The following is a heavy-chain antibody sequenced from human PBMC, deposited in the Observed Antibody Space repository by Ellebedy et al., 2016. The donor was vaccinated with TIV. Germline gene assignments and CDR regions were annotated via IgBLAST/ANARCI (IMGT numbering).Heavy chain of an antibody. CDR1: GFTFSSYA. CDR2: ISSNGGST. D-gene: IGHD3-3*01. V-gene: IGHV3-64*04. J-gene: IGHJ5*02. CDR3: ARDQGVEGMTA. Sequence: GESLKISXSASGFTFSSYAMHWVRQAPGKGLEYVSAISSNGGSTYYADSVKGRFTISRDNSKNTLYLQMNSLRAEDTAVYYCARDQGVEGMTAWGQGTLVTVSS.